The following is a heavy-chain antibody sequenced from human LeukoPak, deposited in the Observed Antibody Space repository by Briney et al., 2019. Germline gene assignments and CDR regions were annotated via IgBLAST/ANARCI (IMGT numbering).Heavy chain of an antibody. CDR1: GFIFSDYS. D-gene: IGHD1-26*01. CDR2: ISDSGSTM. J-gene: IGHJ6*03. V-gene: IGHV3-48*01. Sequence: GGSLRLSCAASGFIFSDYSMNWVRQAPGKRPEWLSYISDSGSTMHYADSVRGRFTIFRDNAKNSLYLQMNSLRADDTAVYYCARGHSPGYMDVWGKGTTVTISS. CDR3: ARGHSPGYMDV.